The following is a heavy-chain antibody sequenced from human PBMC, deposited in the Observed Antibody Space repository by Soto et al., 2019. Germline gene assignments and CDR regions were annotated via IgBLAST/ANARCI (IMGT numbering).Heavy chain of an antibody. CDR2: VSPTGDTV. J-gene: IGHJ4*02. CDR1: GFRFEQYV. CDR3: LKDAPNGSIDD. V-gene: IGHV3-9*01. D-gene: IGHD3-10*01. Sequence: VQVVASGGGLVQHGRSLRLSCAVSGFRFEQYVMHGVRQAPGKGLECVSTVSPTGDTVAYADSVEGRVTVSRNNAKKSLYLQMNSLKGDDPALYYGLKDAPNGSIDDLGQGTLVTVSS.